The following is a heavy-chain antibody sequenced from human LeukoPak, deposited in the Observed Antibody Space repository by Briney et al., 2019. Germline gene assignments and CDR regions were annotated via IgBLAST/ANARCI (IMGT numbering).Heavy chain of an antibody. CDR1: GFTFSSYS. Sequence: GGSLRLSCAASGFTFSSYSMNWVRQAPGKGLEWVSSISSSSSYIYYADSVKGRFTISRDNAKNSLYPQMNSLRAEDTAVYYCARDLSGDYYFDYWGQGTLVTVSS. V-gene: IGHV3-21*01. CDR2: ISSSSSYI. D-gene: IGHD4-17*01. CDR3: ARDLSGDYYFDY. J-gene: IGHJ4*02.